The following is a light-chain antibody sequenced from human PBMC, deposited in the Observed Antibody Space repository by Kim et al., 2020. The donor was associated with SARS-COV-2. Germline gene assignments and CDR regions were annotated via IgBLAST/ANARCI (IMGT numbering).Light chain of an antibody. CDR3: LQDSRYPRT. J-gene: IGKJ1*01. CDR2: AAS. V-gene: IGKV1-6*01. CDR1: QAIRNE. Sequence: DSTGDRVTITCRASQAIRNELGWYQQKPGKAPKVLIYAASTLQSGVSSRFSGSGSGTDFTLTISSLQPEDFATYYCLQDSRYPRTFGQGTKVDIK.